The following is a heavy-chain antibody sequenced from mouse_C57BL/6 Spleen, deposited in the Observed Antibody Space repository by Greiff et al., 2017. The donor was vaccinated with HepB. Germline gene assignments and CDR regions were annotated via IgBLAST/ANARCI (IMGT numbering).Heavy chain of an antibody. Sequence: VKLQQPGAELVMPGASVKLSCKASGYTFTSYWMHWVKQRPGQGLEWIGEIDPSDSYTNYNQKFKGKSTLTVDKSSSTAYMQLSSLTSEDSAVYYCSLTTEGYFDVWGTGTTVTVSS. V-gene: IGHV1-69*01. CDR2: IDPSDSYT. CDR1: GYTFTSYW. D-gene: IGHD1-1*01. CDR3: SLTTEGYFDV. J-gene: IGHJ1*03.